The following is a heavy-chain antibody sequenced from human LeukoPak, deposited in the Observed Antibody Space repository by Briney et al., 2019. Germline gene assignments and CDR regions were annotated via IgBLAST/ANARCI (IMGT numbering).Heavy chain of an antibody. Sequence: QPGGSLRLSCAASGFTFSSYSMNWVRQAPGKGLEWVSYISSSSSTIYYADSVKGRFTISRDNAKNSLFLQMNSLRAEDTAVYYCARGSIWKTTVTTGYWGQGTLVTVSS. CDR2: ISSSSSTI. CDR3: ARGSIWKTTVTTGY. CDR1: GFTFSSYS. J-gene: IGHJ4*02. V-gene: IGHV3-48*04. D-gene: IGHD4-17*01.